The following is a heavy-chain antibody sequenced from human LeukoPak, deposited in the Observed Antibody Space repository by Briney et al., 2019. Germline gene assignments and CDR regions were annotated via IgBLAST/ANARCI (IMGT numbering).Heavy chain of an antibody. Sequence: SEPLSLTCTVSGVSITTYSHNYDWIRQPPGKGLEWIGGFHFSGAINYNPSLKSRVTIFVDTSKKQISLRLNSVTAVDTAVYYCARRYEGSGYAYDYWGQGILVTVSS. D-gene: IGHD3-22*01. CDR1: GVSITTYSHN. CDR3: ARRYEGSGYAYDY. CDR2: FHFSGAI. V-gene: IGHV4-39*01. J-gene: IGHJ4*02.